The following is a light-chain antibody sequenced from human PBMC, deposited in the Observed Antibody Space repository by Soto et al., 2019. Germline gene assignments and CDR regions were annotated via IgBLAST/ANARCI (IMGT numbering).Light chain of an antibody. CDR2: AAS. CDR1: QGFSSW. V-gene: IGKV1-12*01. CDR3: QQANTFPIT. Sequence: DSQMTQSPSSVSSSVGDRVASTCRASQGFSSWLAWYQQKPGKAPKFLIYAASTLQSGVPSRFSGSGSGADFTLTISSLQPEDFATYYCQQANTFPITFGQGTRLEIK. J-gene: IGKJ5*01.